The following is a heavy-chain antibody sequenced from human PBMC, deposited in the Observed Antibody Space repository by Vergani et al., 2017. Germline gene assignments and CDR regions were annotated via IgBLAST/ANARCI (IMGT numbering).Heavy chain of an antibody. D-gene: IGHD1-14*01. CDR2: TWYDGNNK. V-gene: IGHV3-33*01. CDR1: GFTFNQYS. Sequence: QVQLVESGGGVVQPGRSLRLSCAASGFTFNQYSMHWVRQAPGKGLEWVAVTWYDGNNKQYAESVKGRFTISRDNSKSTMYLQMNSLRDEDTGVYYCARDVRLLYNRFDPWGQGTLVTVSS. CDR3: ARDVRLLYNRFDP. J-gene: IGHJ5*02.